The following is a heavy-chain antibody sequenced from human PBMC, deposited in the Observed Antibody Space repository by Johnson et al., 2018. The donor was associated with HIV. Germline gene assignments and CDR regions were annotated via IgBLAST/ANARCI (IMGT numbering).Heavy chain of an antibody. CDR3: ARDLYGILWKKDAFDI. D-gene: IGHD1-1*01. CDR1: VFTFNSYG. V-gene: IGHV3-30*03. J-gene: IGHJ3*02. CDR2: IPYDGSTK. Sequence: QVQVLESGGGVVQPGRSLRLSCAASVFTFNSYGMHWVRHAPGKGLEWVALIPYDGSTKYYADSVQGRFTISRDNSKNTMYLQMNGLTAEDTAVDYCARDLYGILWKKDAFDIWGQGTMVTVSS.